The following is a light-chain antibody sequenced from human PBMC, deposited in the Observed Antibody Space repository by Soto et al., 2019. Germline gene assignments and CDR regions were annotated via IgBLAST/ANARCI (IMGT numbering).Light chain of an antibody. CDR3: QHYVTSLTT. Sequence: EIVLTQSPVTLSLSPGERATPSCGASQSVTSNYLAWYQQKPGQAPRLLIFGASIRVKGIPDRFIGSGSGTDFTLTISRLEPEDFAVYYCQHYVTSLTTFGQGTKVDIK. CDR1: QSVTSNY. J-gene: IGKJ1*01. CDR2: GAS. V-gene: IGKV3-20*01.